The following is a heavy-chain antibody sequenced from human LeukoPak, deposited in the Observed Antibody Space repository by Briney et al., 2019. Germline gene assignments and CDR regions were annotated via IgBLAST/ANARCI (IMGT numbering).Heavy chain of an antibody. CDR3: ARVGYGSGSYGQFDY. CDR2: IDPSGGST. D-gene: IGHD3-10*01. Sequence: ASVKVSCKASGYTFTSYYMHWVRQAPGQGLEWMGVIDPSGGSTSYLQKFQGRVIMTRDTSRSTVYMELSSLRSEDTAMYYCARVGYGSGSYGQFDYWGQGTLVTVSS. V-gene: IGHV1-46*01. CDR1: GYTFTSYY. J-gene: IGHJ4*02.